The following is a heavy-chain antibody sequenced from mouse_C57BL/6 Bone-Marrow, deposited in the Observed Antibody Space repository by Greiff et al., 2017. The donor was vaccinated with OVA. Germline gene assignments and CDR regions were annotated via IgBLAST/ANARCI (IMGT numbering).Heavy chain of an antibody. CDR3: ARNEYYGRGFYAMDY. CDR1: GYTFTDYY. J-gene: IGHJ4*01. V-gene: IGHV1-19*01. CDR2: INPYNGGT. D-gene: IGHD1-1*01. Sequence: EVQLQQSGPVLVKPGASVKMSCKASGYTFTDYYMNWVKQSHGKSLEWIGVINPYNGGTSYNQKFKGKATLTVDKSSSTAYMELNSLTSEDSAVYYCARNEYYGRGFYAMDYWGQGTSVTVSS.